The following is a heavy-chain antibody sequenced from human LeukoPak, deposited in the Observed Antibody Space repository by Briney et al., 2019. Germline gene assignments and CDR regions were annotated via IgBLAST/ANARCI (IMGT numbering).Heavy chain of an antibody. CDR3: ARALRYFDWSAPYYYYYMDV. J-gene: IGHJ6*03. CDR2: ISAYNGNT. Sequence: ASVKVSCKASGYTFTSYGISWVRQAPGQGLEWMGWISAYNGNTNYAQKFQGRVTITADESTSTAYMELSSLRSEDTAVYYCARALRYFDWSAPYYYYYMDVWGKGTTVTISS. V-gene: IGHV1-18*01. CDR1: GYTFTSYG. D-gene: IGHD3-9*01.